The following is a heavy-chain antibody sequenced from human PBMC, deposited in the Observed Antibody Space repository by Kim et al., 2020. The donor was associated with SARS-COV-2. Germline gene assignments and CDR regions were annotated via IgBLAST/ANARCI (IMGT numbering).Heavy chain of an antibody. CDR1: GYTFINYG. D-gene: IGHD1-1*01. Sequence: ASVKVSCKASGYTFINYGISWVRQAPGQGLEWLGRINVYNGNTNYAQKLQGRVTMTTDTSTTTAYMELRSLTSDDTAVYYCARDRTQFATGGPKPFWGQGSLVSVSS. CDR2: INVYNGNT. J-gene: IGHJ4*02. V-gene: IGHV1-18*01. CDR3: ARDRTQFATGGPKPF.